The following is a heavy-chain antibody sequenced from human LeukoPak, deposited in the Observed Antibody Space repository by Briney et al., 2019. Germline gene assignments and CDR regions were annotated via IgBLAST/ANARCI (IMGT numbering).Heavy chain of an antibody. V-gene: IGHV3-53*01. Sequence: SGGSLRLSCGASGFTVSSNYMSWVRQAPGKGLEWISVIYSDGRTYYADSVKGRFTIFRDNSKNTLYLQMNSLRAEDAAVYYCARDRSSGWFSYMDVWGKGTTVTVSS. CDR2: IYSDGRT. CDR1: GFTVSSNY. CDR3: ARDRSSGWFSYMDV. J-gene: IGHJ6*03. D-gene: IGHD6-19*01.